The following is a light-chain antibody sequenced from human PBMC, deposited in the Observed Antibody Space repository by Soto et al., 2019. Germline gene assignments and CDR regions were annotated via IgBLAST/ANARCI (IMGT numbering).Light chain of an antibody. J-gene: IGKJ1*01. CDR1: QSVNSNY. V-gene: IGKV3-20*01. CDR3: QQDGSLPQT. Sequence: IVLMQSRLNHYFPPGERVPLSCWASQSVNSNYLAWYQQKPGQSPRLLIYAASSRATGVPDRFSGSGSGTDFTLTISRLESEDFAVYYCQQDGSLPQTFGQGTMADIK. CDR2: AAS.